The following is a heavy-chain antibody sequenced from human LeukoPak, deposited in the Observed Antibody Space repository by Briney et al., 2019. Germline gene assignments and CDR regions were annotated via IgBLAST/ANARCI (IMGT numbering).Heavy chain of an antibody. J-gene: IGHJ4*02. CDR3: ARVSTGTLDY. Sequence: SVKVSCEAPGGTFSSYAISWVRQAPGQGLEWMGGIIPIFGTANYAQKFQGRVTITADKSTSTAYMELSSLRSEDTAVYYCARVSTGTLDYWGQGTLVTVSS. D-gene: IGHD3-9*01. CDR2: IIPIFGTA. CDR1: GGTFSSYA. V-gene: IGHV1-69*06.